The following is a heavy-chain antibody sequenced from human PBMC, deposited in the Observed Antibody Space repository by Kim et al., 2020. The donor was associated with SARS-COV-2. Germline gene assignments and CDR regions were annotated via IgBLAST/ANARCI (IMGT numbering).Heavy chain of an antibody. Sequence: GGSLRLSCAASGFTFSSYAMHWVRQAPGKGLEWVAVISYDGSNKYYADSVKGRFTISRDNSKNTLYLQMNSLRAEDTAVYYCARDHLLSGYAGRVYYYYG. V-gene: IGHV3-30-3*01. CDR1: GFTFSSYA. CDR2: ISYDGSNK. J-gene: IGHJ6*01. D-gene: IGHD5-12*01. CDR3: ARDHLLSGYAGRVYYYYG.